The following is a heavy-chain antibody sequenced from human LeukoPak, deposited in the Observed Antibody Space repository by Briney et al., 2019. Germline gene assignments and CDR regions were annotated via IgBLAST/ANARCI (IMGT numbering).Heavy chain of an antibody. CDR3: ARVDIVYYYGMDV. J-gene: IGHJ6*02. Sequence: GGSLRLSCAASGFTFSDYYMSWIRQAPGKGLEWVSYISSSGSTIYYADSVKGRFTISRDNSKNTLYLQMNSLRAEDTAVYYCARVDIVYYYGMDVWGQGTTVTVSS. CDR2: ISSSGSTI. D-gene: IGHD5-12*01. CDR1: GFTFSDYY. V-gene: IGHV3-11*01.